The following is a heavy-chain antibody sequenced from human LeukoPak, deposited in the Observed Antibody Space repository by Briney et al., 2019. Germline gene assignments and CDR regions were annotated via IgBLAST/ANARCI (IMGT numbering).Heavy chain of an antibody. CDR3: TREGWFGELEN. CDR1: RFTFSSYW. CDR2: IKQDGSEK. J-gene: IGHJ4*01. Sequence: GGSLRLSCAASRFTFSSYWMSWVRQAPGKGLEWVANIKQDGSEKYYVDSVKGRFTISRDNAKNSLNLQMNSLRAEDTAVYYCTREGWFGELENWGQGIRVTVSS. D-gene: IGHD3-10*01. V-gene: IGHV3-7*05.